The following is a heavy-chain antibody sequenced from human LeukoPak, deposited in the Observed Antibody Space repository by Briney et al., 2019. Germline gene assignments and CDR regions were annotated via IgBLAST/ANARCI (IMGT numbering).Heavy chain of an antibody. CDR1: GGSISSSSYY. J-gene: IGHJ4*02. CDR3: ARGSYALSFDY. CDR2: IYYSGST. D-gene: IGHD1-26*01. V-gene: IGHV4-61*05. Sequence: SETLSLTCTVSGGSISSSSYYWGWIRQPPGKGLEWIGYIYYSGSTNYNPSLKSRVTISVDTSKNQFSLKLSSVTAADTAVYYCARGSYALSFDYWGQGTLVTVSS.